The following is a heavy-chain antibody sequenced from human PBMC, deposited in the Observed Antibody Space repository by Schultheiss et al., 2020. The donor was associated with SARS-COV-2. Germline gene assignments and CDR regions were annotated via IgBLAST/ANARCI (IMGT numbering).Heavy chain of an antibody. CDR2: ISYDGRSK. CDR1: GFTFSTYA. Sequence: SCAAFGFTFSTYALHWVRQAPGKGLEWVAVISYDGRSKYYADSVKGRFTISRDNSKNTLYLQMNSLRAEDTAVYYCARGGRDGYNYRFDYWGQGTLVTVAS. CDR3: ARGGRDGYNYRFDY. D-gene: IGHD5-24*01. V-gene: IGHV3-30*04. J-gene: IGHJ4*02.